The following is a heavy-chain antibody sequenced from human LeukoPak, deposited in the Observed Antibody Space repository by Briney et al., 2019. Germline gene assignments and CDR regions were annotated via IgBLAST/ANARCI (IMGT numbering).Heavy chain of an antibody. CDR3: ARGTTRDTTTYYFDY. D-gene: IGHD5-18*01. V-gene: IGHV4-59*01. Sequence: ASETLSLTCTVSGTSISNYYWSWIRQPPGKGLEWIGYIYYSGDTNYDPSLKSRVTMSVDTSKNQFSLKLSSLTAADTAVFYCARGTTRDTTTYYFDYWGQGTLVTVSS. J-gene: IGHJ4*02. CDR1: GTSISNYY. CDR2: IYYSGDT.